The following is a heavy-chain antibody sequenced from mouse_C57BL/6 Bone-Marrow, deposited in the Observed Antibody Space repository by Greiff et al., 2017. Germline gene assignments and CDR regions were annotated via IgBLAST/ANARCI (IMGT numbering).Heavy chain of an antibody. V-gene: IGHV1-15*01. D-gene: IGHD2-4*01. J-gene: IGHJ4*01. CDR2: IDPETGGT. CDR3: TRWRLRRRGYYAMDY. Sequence: QVQLQQSGAELVRPGASVTLSCKASGYTFPDYEMHWVKQKPVHGLEWIGAIDPETGGTAYNQKFKGKAILTADKSSSTAYMELRSLTSEDSAVYYCTRWRLRRRGYYAMDYWGQGTSVTVSS. CDR1: GYTFPDYE.